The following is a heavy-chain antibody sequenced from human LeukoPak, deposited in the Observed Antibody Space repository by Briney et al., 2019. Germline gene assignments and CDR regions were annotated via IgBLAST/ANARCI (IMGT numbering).Heavy chain of an antibody. Sequence: SETLSLTCTVSGGSISSSSYYWGWIRQPPGKGLEWIGSIYYSGSTYYNPSLKSRVTISVDTSKNQFSLKLSSVTAADTAVYYCARHAVNSGRYMDVWGKGTTVTVSS. CDR1: GGSISSSSYY. V-gene: IGHV4-39*01. CDR2: IYYSGST. D-gene: IGHD4-23*01. CDR3: ARHAVNSGRYMDV. J-gene: IGHJ6*03.